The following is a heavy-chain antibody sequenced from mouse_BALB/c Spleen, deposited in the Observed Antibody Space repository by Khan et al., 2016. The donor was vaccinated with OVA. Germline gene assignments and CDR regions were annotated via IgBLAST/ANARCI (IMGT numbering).Heavy chain of an antibody. Sequence: VPLKQSGAELLKSGATVKLSCTASGLNIQDTYMHLLKNCPEQGLEWIGRIDLPNGDTKYDPQFQGKATITADKSSNTADLQLSSLTSEDTAVYYYARMARKWGQGTTLTVSS. CDR2: IDLPNGDT. CDR1: GLNIQDTY. J-gene: IGHJ2*01. V-gene: IGHV14-3*02. CDR3: ARMARK.